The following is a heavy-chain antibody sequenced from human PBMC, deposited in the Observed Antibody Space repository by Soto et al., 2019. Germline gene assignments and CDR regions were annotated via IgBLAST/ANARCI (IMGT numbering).Heavy chain of an antibody. J-gene: IGHJ4*02. CDR1: GGSISSYY. Sequence: PSETLSLTCTVSGGSISSYYWSWIRQPPGKGLEWIGYIYYSGSTNYNPSLKSRVTISVDKSKNQFSLKLSSVTAADTAVFFFARAGLKRDYWPAVCFRGQGTPVTGFS. CDR3: ARAGLKRDYWPAVCF. V-gene: IGHV4-59*01. CDR2: IYYSGST. D-gene: IGHD4-17*01.